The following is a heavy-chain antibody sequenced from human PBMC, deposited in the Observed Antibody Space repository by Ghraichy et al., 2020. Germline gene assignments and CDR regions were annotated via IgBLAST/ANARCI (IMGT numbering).Heavy chain of an antibody. D-gene: IGHD3-10*01. V-gene: IGHV3-7*01. CDR3: ARGSGRRGGDY. J-gene: IGHJ4*02. CDR1: GFSFGSYW. Sequence: GESLNISCALSGFSFGSYWMSWVRQAPGKGPEWVAIIKPDGSEGYYIDSVRGRFTISRDNAKNSLYLQMNSLRAEDTAVYYCARGSGRRGGDYWGQGTLVTVSS. CDR2: IKPDGSEG.